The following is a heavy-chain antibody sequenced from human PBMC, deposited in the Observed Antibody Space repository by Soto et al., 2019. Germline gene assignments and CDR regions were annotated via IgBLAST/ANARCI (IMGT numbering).Heavy chain of an antibody. CDR1: GYSFTSYW. J-gene: IGHJ4*02. V-gene: IGHV5-51*01. CDR2: IYPGDSDT. CDR3: ARSHINYYDSSGYDY. Sequence: GESLKISCKGSGYSFTSYWIGWVRQMPGKGLEWMGIIYPGDSDTRYSPSFQGQVTISADKSISTAYLQWSSLKASDTAMYYCARSHINYYDSSGYDYWGQGTLVTVSS. D-gene: IGHD3-22*01.